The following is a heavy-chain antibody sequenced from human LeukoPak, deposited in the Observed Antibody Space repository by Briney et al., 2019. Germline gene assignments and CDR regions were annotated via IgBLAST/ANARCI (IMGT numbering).Heavy chain of an antibody. J-gene: IGHJ5*02. D-gene: IGHD1-26*01. CDR3: ATLVGATTNWFDP. CDR1: GGTFSSYT. CDR2: IIPILGIA. V-gene: IGHV1-69*02. Sequence: SVKVSCKASGGTFSSYTISWVRQAPGQGLEWMGRIIPILGIANYAQKFQGRVTITADKSTSTAYMGLSSLRSEDTAVYYCATLVGATTNWFDPWGQGTLVTVSS.